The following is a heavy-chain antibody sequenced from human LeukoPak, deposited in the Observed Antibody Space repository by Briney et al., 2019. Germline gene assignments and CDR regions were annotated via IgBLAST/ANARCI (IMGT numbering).Heavy chain of an antibody. Sequence: SETLSLTCAVYGGSFSGYYWTWIRQPPGKGLEWIEEINHSGSTKYNSSVKSRVTISVDTSKKEFFLELSSVTAADTAMYYCARGKVEDGSSWYDYWGQGTLVTVSS. CDR2: INHSGST. CDR3: ARGKVEDGSSWYDY. V-gene: IGHV4-34*01. J-gene: IGHJ4*02. CDR1: GGSFSGYY. D-gene: IGHD6-13*01.